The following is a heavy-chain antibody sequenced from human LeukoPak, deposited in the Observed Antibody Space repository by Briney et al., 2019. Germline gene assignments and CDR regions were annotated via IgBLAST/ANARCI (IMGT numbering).Heavy chain of an antibody. V-gene: IGHV3-23*01. D-gene: IGHD6-13*01. CDR3: AKQRSGIPAAANY. J-gene: IGHJ4*02. Sequence: GGSLRLSCAASGFTFSSYAMSWVRQAPGKGLDWVSGISGSDGSTYYADSVKGRFTISRDNSKNTLYLQMNSLRAEDTAVYYCAKQRSGIPAAANYWGQGTLVTVSS. CDR2: ISGSDGST. CDR1: GFTFSSYA.